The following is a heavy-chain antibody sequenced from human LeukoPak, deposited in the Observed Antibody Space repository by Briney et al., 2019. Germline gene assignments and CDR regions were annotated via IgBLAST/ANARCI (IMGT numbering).Heavy chain of an antibody. D-gene: IGHD2-21*01. CDR3: AKGLVVGSSPGGYYFDY. CDR2: ISGSGGST. CDR1: GFTFTFDSYV. J-gene: IGHJ4*02. Sequence: GGSLRLSCAASGFTFTFDSYVMSWLRQAPGKGREWVSGISGSGGSTYYADSVKGRFTISRDNSKNTLYLQMNSLRAEDAAVYYCAKGLVVGSSPGGYYFDYWGQGTLVTVSS. V-gene: IGHV3-23*01.